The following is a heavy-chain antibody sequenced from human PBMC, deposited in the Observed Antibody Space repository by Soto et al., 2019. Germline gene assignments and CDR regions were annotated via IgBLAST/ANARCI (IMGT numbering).Heavy chain of an antibody. D-gene: IGHD2-15*01. CDR1: GFTFSSYG. Sequence: GGSLRLSCAASGFTFSSYGMHWVRQAPGKGLEWVAAISYDGSNKYYADSVKGRFTISRDNSKNTLYLQMNSLRAEDTAVYYCAKETPPRYCSGGSCYSSPPLYYYYYGMDVWGQGTTVTVSS. CDR2: ISYDGSNK. V-gene: IGHV3-30*18. J-gene: IGHJ6*02. CDR3: AKETPPRYCSGGSCYSSPPLYYYYYGMDV.